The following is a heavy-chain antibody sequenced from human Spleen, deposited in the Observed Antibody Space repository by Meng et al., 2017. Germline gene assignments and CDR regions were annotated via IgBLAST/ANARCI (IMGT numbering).Heavy chain of an antibody. CDR3: TSFDHIPRRNYFDY. CDR1: GGSMSSGNYY. V-gene: IGHV4-30-4*01. J-gene: IGHJ4*02. CDR2: IHHSGSA. Sequence: QMQLQESGPGRREHSQTLSLTCTVSGGSMSSGNYYWSWIRQPPGKGLEWIGYIHHSGSAYYNPSLKSRVSISVDTSKNQFSLNLNSMPAADTAVYYCTSFDHIPRRNYFDYWGQGTLVTVSS. D-gene: IGHD2-21*01.